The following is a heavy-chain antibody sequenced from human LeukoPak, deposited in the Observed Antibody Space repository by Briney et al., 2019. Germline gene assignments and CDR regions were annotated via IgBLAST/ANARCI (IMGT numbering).Heavy chain of an antibody. J-gene: IGHJ6*03. CDR1: GGSISSGSYY. CDR3: ASSLNYDILTGYPKGGGYYYYYMDV. Sequence: PSETLSLTCTVSGGSISSGSYYWSWIRQPAGKGLEWIGRIYTSGSTNYNPSLKSRVTISVDTSKNQFSLKLSSVTAADTAVYYCASSLNYDILTGYPKGGGYYYYYMDVWGKGTTVTISS. D-gene: IGHD3-9*01. CDR2: IYTSGST. V-gene: IGHV4-61*02.